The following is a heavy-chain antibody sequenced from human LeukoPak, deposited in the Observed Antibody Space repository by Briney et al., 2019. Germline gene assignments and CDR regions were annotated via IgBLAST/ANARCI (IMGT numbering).Heavy chain of an antibody. Sequence: GGSLRLSCVASGFTFSPYWMTWVRQAPGKGLEWVANIKPDGSGEYYVDSVKGRFTISRDNAKNSLYLQMNSLRAEDTAVHYCARAGHYCFDYWGQGTLVTVSS. CDR3: ARAGHYCFDY. V-gene: IGHV3-7*01. J-gene: IGHJ4*02. CDR2: IKPDGSGE. CDR1: GFTFSPYW.